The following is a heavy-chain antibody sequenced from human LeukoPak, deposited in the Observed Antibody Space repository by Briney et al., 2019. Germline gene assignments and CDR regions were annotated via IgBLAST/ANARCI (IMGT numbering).Heavy chain of an antibody. D-gene: IGHD3-22*01. Sequence: ASVKVSCKASGYTFTGYYMHWVRQAPGQGLEWMGWINPNNGGTNYAQRFQGRVTMTRDTSISTAYMELSSLRSDDTAVYYCARDRYHYDGSGYSRLFDYWGQGTLVTVSS. J-gene: IGHJ4*02. V-gene: IGHV1-2*02. CDR1: GYTFTGYY. CDR2: INPNNGGT. CDR3: ARDRYHYDGSGYSRLFDY.